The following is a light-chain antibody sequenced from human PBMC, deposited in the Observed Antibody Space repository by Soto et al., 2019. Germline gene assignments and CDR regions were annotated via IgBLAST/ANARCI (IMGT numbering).Light chain of an antibody. J-gene: IGKJ5*01. Sequence: EIVLTQSPATLSLSPGERATLSCMASQSVSSYLAWYQQKPGQAPRLLIYDASNRATGIPARFSGSGSGTDFTLTISSLEPEDFAVYYCQQRSNWITFGQGTRLEIE. CDR2: DAS. CDR3: QQRSNWIT. CDR1: QSVSSY. V-gene: IGKV3-11*01.